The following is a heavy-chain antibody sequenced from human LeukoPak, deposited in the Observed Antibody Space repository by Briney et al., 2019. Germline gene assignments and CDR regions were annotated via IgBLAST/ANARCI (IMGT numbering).Heavy chain of an antibody. CDR2: INHDGSNT. J-gene: IGHJ4*02. D-gene: IGHD3-22*01. V-gene: IGHV3-74*01. CDR1: GFTFSSYW. CDR3: ARNANYYDSSGDFDY. Sequence: GGSLRLSCAASGFTFSSYWMHWVRHAPGKGLVWVSFINHDGSNTSYADSVKGRFTISRDNAKNSLYLQMNSLRAEDTAVYYCARNANYYDSSGDFDYWGQGTLVTVSS.